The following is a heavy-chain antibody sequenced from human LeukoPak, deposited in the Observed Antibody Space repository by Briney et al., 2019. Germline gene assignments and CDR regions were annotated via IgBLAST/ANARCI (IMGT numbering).Heavy chain of an antibody. J-gene: IGHJ6*03. V-gene: IGHV4-39*07. CDR2: IYYSGST. CDR3: ARGPDDFWSGYRRNYYYMDV. Sequence: PSETLSLTCTVSGGSISSSSYYWGWIRQPPGKGLEWIGSIYYSGSTYYNPSLKSRVTISVDTSKNQFSLKLSSVTAADTAVYYCARGPDDFWSGYRRNYYYMDVWGKGTTVTVSS. D-gene: IGHD3-3*01. CDR1: GGSISSSSYY.